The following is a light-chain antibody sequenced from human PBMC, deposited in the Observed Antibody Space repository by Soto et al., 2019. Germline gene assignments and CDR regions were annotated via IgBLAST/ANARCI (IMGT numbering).Light chain of an antibody. V-gene: IGLV1-47*01. CDR1: SSNIGSAY. J-gene: IGLJ3*02. CDR3: AAWDDSLSGRV. CDR2: RNN. Sequence: QSVLTQPPSASGTPGQTVTISCSGSSSNIGSAYIYWYQHLPGTAPKLLIYRNNQRPSGVPDRFSGSKSGTSASLAISGLRSEDEADYYCAAWDDSLSGRVFGGGTQLTVL.